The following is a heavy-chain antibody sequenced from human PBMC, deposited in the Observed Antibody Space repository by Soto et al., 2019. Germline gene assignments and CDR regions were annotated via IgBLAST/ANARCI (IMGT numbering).Heavy chain of an antibody. CDR2: IYYSGST. Sequence: SETLSLTCTVSGGSISSGDYYWSWIRQPPGKGLEWIGYIYYSGSTYYNPSLKSRVTISVDTSKNQFSLKLSSVTAADTAVYYCARHYDSSGYYHGQLGWFDPWGQGTLVTVSS. CDR1: GGSISSGDYY. V-gene: IGHV4-30-4*01. CDR3: ARHYDSSGYYHGQLGWFDP. J-gene: IGHJ5*02. D-gene: IGHD3-22*01.